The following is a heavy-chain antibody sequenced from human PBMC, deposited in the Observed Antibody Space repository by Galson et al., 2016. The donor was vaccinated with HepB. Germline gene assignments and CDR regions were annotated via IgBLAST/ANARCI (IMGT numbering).Heavy chain of an antibody. CDR1: GFSFSTHS. D-gene: IGHD4-17*01. CDR3: AREPHDFGDYGVDY. CDR2: ISSSSSYI. Sequence: SLRLSCAASGFSFSTHSMDWVRQAPGKGLEGVSYISSSSSYISYADSVKGRFTISRDNAKNSLYLQLNSLRAEDTAVYYCAREPHDFGDYGVDYWGQGTLVTVSS. V-gene: IGHV3-21*01. J-gene: IGHJ4*02.